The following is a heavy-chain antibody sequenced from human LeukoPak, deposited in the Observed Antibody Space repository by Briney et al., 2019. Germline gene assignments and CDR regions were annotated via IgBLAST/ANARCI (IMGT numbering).Heavy chain of an antibody. CDR1: GGSVNSGSYY. CDR3: AREWVFGVALDWIDP. CDR2: IYYRGGT. V-gene: IGHV4-61*01. J-gene: IGHJ5*02. Sequence: SETLSLTCTVSGGSVNSGSYYWSWIRQPPGKGLEWIGHIYYRGGTNYNPSLKSRVTISVDTSKNQFSLKVNSMTAADTAVYYCAREWVFGVALDWIDPWGQGTLVTASS. D-gene: IGHD3-3*01.